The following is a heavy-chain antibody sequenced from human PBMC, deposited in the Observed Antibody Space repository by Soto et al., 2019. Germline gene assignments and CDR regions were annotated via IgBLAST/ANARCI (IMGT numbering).Heavy chain of an antibody. CDR3: ARDHGRFGGVPHSQRRYYYYYMDV. CDR2: INTGNGNT. CDR1: GFTFTSNA. V-gene: IGHV1-3*04. D-gene: IGHD3-16*01. J-gene: IGHJ6*03. Sequence: ASVKVSCKASGFTFTSNAIHWVRQAPGQRLEWMGWINTGNGNTKYSLKFQGRVTITRDTSASTAYMELSSLRSEDTAVYYCARDHGRFGGVPHSQRRYYYYYMDVWGKGTTVTVSS.